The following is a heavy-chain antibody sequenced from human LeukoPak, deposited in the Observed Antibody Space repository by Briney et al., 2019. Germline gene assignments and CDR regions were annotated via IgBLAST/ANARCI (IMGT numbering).Heavy chain of an antibody. D-gene: IGHD2-21*02. Sequence: SETLSLTCAISGGSVSSNNWWTWVRQPPGKGLEWIGYIHHTGSTYYNPSLKSRVTISVDRSKNQFSLKLSSVTAADTAMYFCARTPTYCGGDCYYFDPWGQGTLVTVSS. J-gene: IGHJ5*02. CDR2: IHHTGST. CDR1: GGSVSSNNW. CDR3: ARTPTYCGGDCYYFDP. V-gene: IGHV4-4*02.